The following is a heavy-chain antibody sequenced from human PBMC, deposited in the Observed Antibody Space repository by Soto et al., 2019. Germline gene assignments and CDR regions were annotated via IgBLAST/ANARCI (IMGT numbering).Heavy chain of an antibody. Sequence: SETLSLTCTASGGSISSYYWSWIRQPPGKGLEWIGYIYYSGSTNYSPSLKSRVTISVDTSKNQFSMKLSSVTAADTAVYYCARGPPYYFWSGYYFEYWGKGTLVTVSS. D-gene: IGHD3-3*01. V-gene: IGHV4-59*01. J-gene: IGHJ4*02. CDR3: ARGPPYYFWSGYYFEY. CDR2: IYYSGST. CDR1: GGSISSYY.